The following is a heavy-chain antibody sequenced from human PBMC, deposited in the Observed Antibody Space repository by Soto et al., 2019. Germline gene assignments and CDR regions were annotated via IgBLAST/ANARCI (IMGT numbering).Heavy chain of an antibody. J-gene: IGHJ6*03. CDR1: GDSVSSNSAA. D-gene: IGHD1-1*01. CDR2: TYYRSKWYI. CDR3: ARGSWDDVTGHYYMDV. V-gene: IGHV6-1*01. Sequence: QVQLQQSGPGLVKPSQTLSLTCDISGDSVSSNSAAWNWIRQTPSRGLEWLGRTYYRSKWYINYAVSVKSRIAVNPDTSKNHFSLRLNSVTPEDTAVYYCARGSWDDVTGHYYMDVWGKGTTLTVSS.